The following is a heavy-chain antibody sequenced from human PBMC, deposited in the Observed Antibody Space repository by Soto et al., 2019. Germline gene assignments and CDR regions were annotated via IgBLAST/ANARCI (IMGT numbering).Heavy chain of an antibody. J-gene: IGHJ4*01. CDR1: GFTFRNYA. CDR3: AKDRSSTSCYAFDY. V-gene: IGHV3-23*01. CDR2: MSGSGGTT. Sequence: GGSLRLSCAASGFTFRNYAMSWARQAPGKGLEWVSAMSGSGGTTHYADSVKGRFTISRDNSKNTLYLQMNSLRVEDTAVYYCAKDRSSTSCYAFDYWGHGSLVTVSS. D-gene: IGHD2-2*01.